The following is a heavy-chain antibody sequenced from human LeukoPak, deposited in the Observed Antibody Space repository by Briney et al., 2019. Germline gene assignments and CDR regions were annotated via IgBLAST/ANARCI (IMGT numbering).Heavy chain of an antibody. D-gene: IGHD3-16*01. J-gene: IGHJ5*02. CDR1: GFTFSSYE. V-gene: IGHV3-48*03. Sequence: GGSLRLSCAAPGFTFSSYEMNWVRQAPGKGRGWVSYISGSGNTIDYADPSKGRFTIPRDNAKNSLYLQMNSLRDEDAALYNSARIPSTFYRDWSDPWGQGTLVTVSS. CDR2: ISGSGNTI. CDR3: ARIPSTFYRDWSDP.